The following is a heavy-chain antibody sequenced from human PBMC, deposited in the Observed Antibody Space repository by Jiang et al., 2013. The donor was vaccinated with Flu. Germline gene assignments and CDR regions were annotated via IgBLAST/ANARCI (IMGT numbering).Heavy chain of an antibody. V-gene: IGHV6-1*01. J-gene: IGHJ5*02. CDR3: ALQWLAPDNWFDP. D-gene: IGHD6-19*01. Sequence: SGDSVSSNSAAWNWIRQSPSRGLEWLGRTYYRSKWYNDYAVSVKSRITINPDTSKNQFSLQLNSVTPEDTAVYYCALQWLAPDNWFDPWGQGTLVTVSS. CDR1: GDSVSSNSAA. CDR2: TYYRSKWYN.